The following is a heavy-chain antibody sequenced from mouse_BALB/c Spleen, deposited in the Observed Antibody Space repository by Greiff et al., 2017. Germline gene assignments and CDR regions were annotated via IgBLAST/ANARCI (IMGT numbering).Heavy chain of an antibody. CDR1: GFTFSSFG. V-gene: IGHV5-17*02. CDR2: ISSGSSTI. CDR3: ARGGYDSFAY. J-gene: IGHJ3*01. D-gene: IGHD2-14*01. Sequence: EVKLVESGGGLVQPGGSRKLSCAASGFTFSSFGMHWVRQAPEKGLEWVAYISSGSSTIYYADTVKGRFTISRDNPKNTLFLQMTSLRSEDTAMYYCARGGYDSFAYWGQGTLVTVSA.